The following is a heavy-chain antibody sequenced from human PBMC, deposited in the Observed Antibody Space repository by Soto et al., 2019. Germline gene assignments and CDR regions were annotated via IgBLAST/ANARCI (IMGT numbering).Heavy chain of an antibody. V-gene: IGHV4-31*03. CDR3: ARARGYCSSTSCYYYYYYMDV. CDR1: GGSISSGGYY. Sequence: QVQLQESGPGLVKPSQTLSLTCTVSGGSISSGGYYWSWIRQHPGKGLEWIGYIYYSGSTYYNPSLKSRVTISVDTSKNQFSLKLSSVIAADTAVYYCARARGYCSSTSCYYYYYYMDVWGKGTTVTVSS. D-gene: IGHD2-2*01. CDR2: IYYSGST. J-gene: IGHJ6*03.